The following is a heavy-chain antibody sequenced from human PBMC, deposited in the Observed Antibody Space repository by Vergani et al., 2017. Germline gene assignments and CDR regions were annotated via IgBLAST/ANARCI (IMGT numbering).Heavy chain of an antibody. CDR3: ARNRGRGGSYSGSWFDP. CDR2: LDPHTGDT. CDR1: GYSLSDLY. J-gene: IGHJ5*02. D-gene: IGHD3-10*01. Sequence: QVQLVQSGAEVRKPGASVKVSCKASGYSLSDLYIHWVRQAPGQGFEWMGRLDPHTGDTKYAEKFQGRAILTRDRSISTAYMELISLISDDTAVYYCARNRGRGGSYSGSWFDPWGQGTQVTVAS. V-gene: IGHV1-2*02.